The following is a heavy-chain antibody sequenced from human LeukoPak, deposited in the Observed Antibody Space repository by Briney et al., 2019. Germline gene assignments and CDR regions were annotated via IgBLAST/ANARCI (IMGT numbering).Heavy chain of an antibody. CDR2: ISGSGGST. V-gene: IGHV3-23*01. CDR1: GFTFSSYA. J-gene: IGHJ4*02. Sequence: PGGSLRLSCAASGFTFSSYAMSWVRQAPGKGLEWVSAISGSGGSTYYADSVKGRFTISRDNSKNTLYLQMNSLRAEDTAVYYCAKVGAGVGYCSSTSCSPDYWGQGTLVTVSS. CDR3: AKVGAGVGYCSSTSCSPDY. D-gene: IGHD2-2*01.